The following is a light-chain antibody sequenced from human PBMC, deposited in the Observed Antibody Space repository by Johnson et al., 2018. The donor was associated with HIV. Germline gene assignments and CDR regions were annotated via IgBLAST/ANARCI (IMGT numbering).Light chain of an antibody. J-gene: IGLJ1*01. V-gene: IGLV1-51*01. CDR3: GTWDSSLSAVYV. CDR1: SSNVGSSF. Sequence: QSVLTHPPSVSAAPGQTVTISCSGSSSNVGSSFVSWYRQVPGTAPKLLIYDNNKRPSGIPGRFSGSKSGPSATLGITGLQTGDEADYYCGTWDSSLSAVYVFGTGTKVTVL. CDR2: DNN.